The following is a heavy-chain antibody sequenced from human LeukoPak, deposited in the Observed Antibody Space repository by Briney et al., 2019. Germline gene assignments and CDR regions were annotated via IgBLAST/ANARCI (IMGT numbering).Heavy chain of an antibody. CDR1: GFTLRSHA. J-gene: IGHJ4*02. D-gene: IGHD6-19*01. Sequence: GGSLRLSCAASGFTLRSHAVYWVRQAPGKGLEWVSGISGSGGDTYYADSVEGRFTISRDNSKNMVYLQMNSLSTEDTAVYYCAKTTSGYSSGRYPGWPVDYWGQGTLVTVSS. V-gene: IGHV3-23*01. CDR3: AKTTSGYSSGRYPGWPVDY. CDR2: ISGSGGDT.